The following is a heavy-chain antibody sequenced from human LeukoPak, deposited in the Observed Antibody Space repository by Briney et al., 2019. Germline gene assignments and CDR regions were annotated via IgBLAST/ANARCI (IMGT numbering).Heavy chain of an antibody. D-gene: IGHD3-10*01. CDR3: AKSLYGSGSYYNWFDP. J-gene: IGHJ5*02. V-gene: IGHV4-34*01. Sequence: SETLSLTCVVYGGSFSGYYWSWIRQSPGKGLEWIGEINHRGSTNYNPSLKRRVTISLDTSKNQFSLKLSSVTAAGTAVYYCAKSLYGSGSYYNWFDPWGQGTLVTVSS. CDR2: INHRGST. CDR1: GGSFSGYY.